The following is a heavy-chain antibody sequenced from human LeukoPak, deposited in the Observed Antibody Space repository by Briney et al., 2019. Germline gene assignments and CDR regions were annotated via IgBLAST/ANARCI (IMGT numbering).Heavy chain of an antibody. CDR3: AKDLYPYYYDSSGYYYVSSGFDY. D-gene: IGHD3-22*01. J-gene: IGHJ4*02. V-gene: IGHV3-23*01. CDR2: ISGSGGST. Sequence: PGGSLRLSCAASGFTFSSYAMSWVRQAPGKGLEWVSAISGSGGSTYYADSVKGRFTISRGNSKNTLYLQMNSLRAEDTAVYYCAKDLYPYYYDSSGYYYVSSGFDYWGQGTLVTVSS. CDR1: GFTFSSYA.